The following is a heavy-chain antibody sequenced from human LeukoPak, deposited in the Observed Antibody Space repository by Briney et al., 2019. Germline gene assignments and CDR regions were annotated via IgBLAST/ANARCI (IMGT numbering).Heavy chain of an antibody. Sequence: GGSLRLSCAASGFTFSSYAMYWVRQAPGKGLEWVAVISYDGSDKFYADSVKGRFTISRDSSKNTLYLQMNSLRPEDTAVYYCAKDLMRDRWFGESWGQGTLVTVSS. V-gene: IGHV3-30*04. CDR2: ISYDGSDK. J-gene: IGHJ5*02. D-gene: IGHD3-10*01. CDR3: AKDLMRDRWFGES. CDR1: GFTFSSYA.